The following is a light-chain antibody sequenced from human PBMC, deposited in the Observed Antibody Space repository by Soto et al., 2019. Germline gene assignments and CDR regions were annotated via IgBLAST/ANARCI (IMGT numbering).Light chain of an antibody. J-gene: IGKJ4*01. CDR2: DAS. CDR3: QQYNNWPPLT. CDR1: QSISTN. V-gene: IGKV3-15*01. Sequence: EVLMTQSPATVSVSPGERATLSCRASQSISTNVAWYQQKPGQALRLLIYDASTRATGISARFSGSGSGTEFTLTISSQQSEDFAIYYCQQYNNWPPLTFGGGTKVEI.